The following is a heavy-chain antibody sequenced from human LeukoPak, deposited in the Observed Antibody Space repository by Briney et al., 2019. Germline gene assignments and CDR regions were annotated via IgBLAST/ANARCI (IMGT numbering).Heavy chain of an antibody. CDR3: ARRGYSSGWYAY. D-gene: IGHD6-19*01. Sequence: SETLSLTCAVYGGSFSGYYWSWIRQPPGKGLEWIGEINHSGSTNYNPSLKNRVTISVDTSKNQFSLKLSSVTAADTAVYYCARRGYSSGWYAYWGQGTLVTVSS. V-gene: IGHV4-34*01. J-gene: IGHJ4*02. CDR2: INHSGST. CDR1: GGSFSGYY.